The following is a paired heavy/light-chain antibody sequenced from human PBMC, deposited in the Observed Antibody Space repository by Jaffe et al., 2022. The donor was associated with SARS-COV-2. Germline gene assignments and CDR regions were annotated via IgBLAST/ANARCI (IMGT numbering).Heavy chain of an antibody. J-gene: IGHJ5*02. Sequence: QLQLQESGPGLVKPSETLSLTCSVSGGSISSSSYYWGWIRQPPGKGLEWIGNIYYSGSTYYNPSLKSRVTISVDTSKNQFSLKLSSVTAADTAVYYCARQRSYGGYFSRFDPWGQGSLVTVFS. CDR1: GGSISSSSYY. V-gene: IGHV4-39*01. CDR3: ARQRSYGGYFSRFDP. D-gene: IGHD5-12*01. CDR2: IYYSGST.
Light chain of an antibody. CDR3: QSYDSSLSVI. CDR1: SSNIGAGYD. Sequence: QSVLTQPPSVSGAPGQRVTISCTGSSSNIGAGYDVHWYQQLPGTAPKLLIYGNSNRPSGVPDRFSGSKSGTSASLAISGLQAEDETDYYCQSYDSSLSVIFGGGTKLTVL. J-gene: IGLJ2*01. CDR2: GNS. V-gene: IGLV1-40*01.